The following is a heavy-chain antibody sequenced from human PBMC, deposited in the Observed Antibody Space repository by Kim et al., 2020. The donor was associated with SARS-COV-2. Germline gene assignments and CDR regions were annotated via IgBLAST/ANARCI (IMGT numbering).Heavy chain of an antibody. D-gene: IGHD2-21*01. V-gene: IGHV3-7*01. CDR3: ASDPAYSAFDI. Sequence: VDSVEGRFTISRDNSKNAVFLQMNSLKAGDTALYYCASDPAYSAFDIWGQGTMITVSS. J-gene: IGHJ3*02.